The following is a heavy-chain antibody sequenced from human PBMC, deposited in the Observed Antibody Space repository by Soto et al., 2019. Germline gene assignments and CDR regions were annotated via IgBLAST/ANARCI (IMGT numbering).Heavy chain of an antibody. CDR3: ARVVPKMAVAGNFDY. J-gene: IGHJ4*02. Sequence: VQLLESGGGLVQPGGSLRLSCAASGFTFSSYAMHWVRQAPGKGLEWVAVISYDGSNKYYADSVKGRFTISRDNSKNTLYLQMNSLRAEDTAVYYCARVVPKMAVAGNFDYWGQGTLVTVSS. D-gene: IGHD6-19*01. V-gene: IGHV3-30-3*01. CDR2: ISYDGSNK. CDR1: GFTFSSYA.